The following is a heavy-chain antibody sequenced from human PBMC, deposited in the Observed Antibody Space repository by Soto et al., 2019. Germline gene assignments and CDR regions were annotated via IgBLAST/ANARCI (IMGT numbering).Heavy chain of an antibody. Sequence: QVKLVQSGAEVKKPGASVKVSFKASGYTFTGYYMHWVRQAPGQALEWLGWINRNSVGTNYAQKFKCRVNMTRDTSISTAYMELSRVRSDDTVVYYCARDHIPRRYCSCCSCYIPLDPWGQGTLVTVSS. J-gene: IGHJ5*02. CDR3: ARDHIPRRYCSCCSCYIPLDP. D-gene: IGHD2-15*01. V-gene: IGHV1-2*02. CDR2: INRNSVGT. CDR1: GYTFTGYY.